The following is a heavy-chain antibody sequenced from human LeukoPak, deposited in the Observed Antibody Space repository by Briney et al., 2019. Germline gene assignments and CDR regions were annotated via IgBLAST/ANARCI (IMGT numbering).Heavy chain of an antibody. J-gene: IGHJ5*02. V-gene: IGHV4-31*03. CDR2: IYYSGST. CDR1: GGSISSGGYS. CDR3: ARDIVGAARFDP. Sequence: SETLSLTCTVSGGSISSGGYSWSWIRQHPGKGLEWIGYIYYSGSTYYNPSLKSRVTISVDTSKNQFSLKLSSVTAADTAVYYCARDIVGAARFDPWGQGTLVTVSS. D-gene: IGHD1-26*01.